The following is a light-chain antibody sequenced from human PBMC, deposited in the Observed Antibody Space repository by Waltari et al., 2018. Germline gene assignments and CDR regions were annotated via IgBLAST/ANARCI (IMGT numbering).Light chain of an antibody. V-gene: IGLV2-23*02. CDR1: NSDVGSYNL. CDR2: EVS. J-gene: IGLJ3*02. Sequence: QSALTQPASVSGSPGQSITISCTGTNSDVGSYNLFSWYQQHPGKAPKLMIYEVSKRPSGVSNRFSGSKSGNTASLTISGLQAEDEADYYCCSYAGSSTSWVFGGGTKLTVL. CDR3: CSYAGSSTSWV.